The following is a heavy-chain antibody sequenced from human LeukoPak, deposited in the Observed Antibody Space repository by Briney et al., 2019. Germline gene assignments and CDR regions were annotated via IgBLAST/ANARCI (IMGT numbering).Heavy chain of an antibody. Sequence: ASVKVSCKASGGTFSSYAISWVRQAPGQGLEWMGGIIPIFGTANYAQKFQGRVTIPADKSTSTAYMELSSLRSEDTAVYYCARDSAPYYYDSSGYYYWGQGTLVTVSS. D-gene: IGHD3-22*01. V-gene: IGHV1-69*06. CDR3: ARDSAPYYYDSSGYYY. CDR2: IIPIFGTA. J-gene: IGHJ4*02. CDR1: GGTFSSYA.